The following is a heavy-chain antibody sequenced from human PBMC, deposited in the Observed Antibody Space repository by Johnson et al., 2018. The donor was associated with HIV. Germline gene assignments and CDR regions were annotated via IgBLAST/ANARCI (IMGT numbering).Heavy chain of an antibody. D-gene: IGHD3-3*01. CDR3: ARDRGSTIFAVTMDAFDI. Sequence: QVQLVESGGGLVKPRGSLRLSCAASGFIFRDYYMSWIRQAPGNGLEWVAVISYDGSNKYYADSVKGRFTISRDNAKNSLYLQMNSLRAEDTAVYYCARDRGSTIFAVTMDAFDIWGQGTMVTVSS. CDR2: ISYDGSNK. CDR1: GFIFRDYY. V-gene: IGHV3-30-3*01. J-gene: IGHJ3*02.